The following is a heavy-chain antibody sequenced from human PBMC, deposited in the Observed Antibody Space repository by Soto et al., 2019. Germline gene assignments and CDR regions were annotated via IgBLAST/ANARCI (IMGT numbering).Heavy chain of an antibody. CDR1: GGTFSSHA. D-gene: IGHD2-2*03. CDR3: GSVGYCSSTTCLFYYYHYGMDV. J-gene: IGHJ6*02. V-gene: IGHV1-69*13. Sequence: GASVKVSCKASGGTFSSHAISWVRQAPGRGLEWMGGIIPIFGTTNYAQNFRARVTITADESTSKAYMELSSLTSEDTAVYYCGSVGYCSSTTCLFYYYHYGMDVWGQGTTVTVSS. CDR2: IIPIFGTT.